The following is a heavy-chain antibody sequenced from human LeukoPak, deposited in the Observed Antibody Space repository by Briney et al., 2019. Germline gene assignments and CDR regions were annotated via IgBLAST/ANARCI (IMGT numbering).Heavy chain of an antibody. CDR1: GYTFTTYG. Sequence: ASVKVSCKASGYTFTTYGISWVRQAPGQGLEWMGWISGYNGNTNYAQKFQGRVTMTTDTSTTTAYMDVRSLRSDDTAVYYCAREGRVLKGGGTFDIWGQGTMVTVSS. CDR2: ISGYNGNT. D-gene: IGHD3-16*01. V-gene: IGHV1-18*01. CDR3: AREGRVLKGGGTFDI. J-gene: IGHJ3*02.